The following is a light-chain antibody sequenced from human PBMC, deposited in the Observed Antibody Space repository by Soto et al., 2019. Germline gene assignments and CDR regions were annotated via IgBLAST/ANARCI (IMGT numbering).Light chain of an antibody. CDR1: QGISNY. CDR3: QKYDRAPFT. Sequence: DIQMTQSPSSLSVSGGDRVTITCRASQGISNYSAWYQQKPGKAPKLLIYAASTLQSGVPSRFSGSGSGTDFTLTINGLQPEDVATYYCQKYDRAPFTFGPGTKVDFK. V-gene: IGKV1-27*01. J-gene: IGKJ3*01. CDR2: AAS.